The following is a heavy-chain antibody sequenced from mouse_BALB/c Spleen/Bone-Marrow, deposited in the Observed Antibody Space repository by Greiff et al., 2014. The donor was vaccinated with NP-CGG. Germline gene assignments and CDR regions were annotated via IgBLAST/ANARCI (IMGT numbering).Heavy chain of an antibody. CDR3: ARNPYGNYAMDY. Sequence: VHLVESGPGLVAPSQSLSITCTVSGFSFTNYGVHWVRQPPGKGLEWLGVIWSDGNTTYNSALKSRLSISKDNSKSKVFLKMNSLQTDDTAMYYCARNPYGNYAMDYWGQGTSVTVSS. CDR2: IWSDGNT. D-gene: IGHD2-10*02. J-gene: IGHJ4*01. CDR1: GFSFTNYG. V-gene: IGHV2-6*02.